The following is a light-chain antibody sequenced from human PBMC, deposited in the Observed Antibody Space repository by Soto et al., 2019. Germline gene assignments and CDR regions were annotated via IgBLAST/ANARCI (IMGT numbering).Light chain of an antibody. V-gene: IGKV1-39*01. J-gene: IGKJ4*01. CDR1: QTINNY. CDR3: QESITAPRT. Sequence: DIQMTQSPSSLSASVGDRVTITCRASQTINNYLNWYQQKPGKAPKLLIYAASSLQSGVPSRFSGSGSGTDFTLTISRLQAEDSATYFCQESITAPRTFGGGTKVEVK. CDR2: AAS.